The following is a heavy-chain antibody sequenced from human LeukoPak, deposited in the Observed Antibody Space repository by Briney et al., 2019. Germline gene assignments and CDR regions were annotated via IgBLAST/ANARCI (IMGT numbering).Heavy chain of an antibody. CDR3: VRGTSGTSCSFFDY. V-gene: IGHV3-66*01. J-gene: IGHJ4*02. D-gene: IGHD2-15*01. Sequence: GGSLRLSCAASGFTVSSNYVSWVRQAPGKGLEWVSVIYSGGSTYYADSVKGRFTISRDNSKNTLYLQMNSLRAEDTAVYYCVRGTSGTSCSFFDYWGQGILVTVSS. CDR1: GFTVSSNY. CDR2: IYSGGST.